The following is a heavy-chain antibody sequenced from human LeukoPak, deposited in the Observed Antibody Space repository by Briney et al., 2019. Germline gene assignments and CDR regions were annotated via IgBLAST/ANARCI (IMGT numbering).Heavy chain of an antibody. V-gene: IGHV4-4*02. Sequence: SETLSLTCAVSGGSISSSNWWSWVRRPPGKGLEWIGEINHSGSTNYNPSLKSRVTISVDTSKNQFSLKLSSVTAADTAVYYCARRGPTAPDFDYWGQGTLVTVSS. CDR2: INHSGST. J-gene: IGHJ4*02. CDR3: ARRGPTAPDFDY. D-gene: IGHD5-18*01. CDR1: GGSISSSNW.